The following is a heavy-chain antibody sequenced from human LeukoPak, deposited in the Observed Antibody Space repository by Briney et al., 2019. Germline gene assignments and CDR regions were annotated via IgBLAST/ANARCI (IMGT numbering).Heavy chain of an antibody. CDR2: ISTSGGTT. CDR3: AKPGPYYFDY. J-gene: IGHJ4*02. D-gene: IGHD3-10*01. CDR1: GFTFSNYG. V-gene: IGHV3-23*01. Sequence: GGSLRLSCGPSGFTFSNYGMSWVRQAPGRGLEWVSAISTSGGTTYYADSVKGRFTVSRDNSKNTLYLQMNSLRAEDTAVYYCAKPGPYYFDYWGQGTLVTVSS.